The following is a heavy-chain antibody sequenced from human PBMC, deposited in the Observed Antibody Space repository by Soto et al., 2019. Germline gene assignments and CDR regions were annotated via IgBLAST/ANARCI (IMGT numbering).Heavy chain of an antibody. Sequence: QLQLQESGPGLVKPSETLSLTCTVSGGSISSSPYYWAWIRQPPGKGLQCIGNIYYNGNTFYNPSLRSRVTISIDTSKSQFSLGLSSVTASDTAVYYCARHGPLTNNWNQLNCWGQGTLVTVSS. J-gene: IGHJ4*02. CDR1: GGSISSSPYY. V-gene: IGHV4-39*01. CDR3: ARHGPLTNNWNQLNC. D-gene: IGHD1-1*01. CDR2: IYYNGNT.